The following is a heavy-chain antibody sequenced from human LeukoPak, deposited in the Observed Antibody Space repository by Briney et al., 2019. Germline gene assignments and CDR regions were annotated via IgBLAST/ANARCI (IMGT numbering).Heavy chain of an antibody. D-gene: IGHD6-13*01. V-gene: IGHV4-39*07. CDR3: ARLRVGSSSWYFDY. J-gene: IGHJ4*02. CDR2: IYYSGST. Sequence: SETLSLTCTVSGGSISSSSYYWGWIRQPPGKGLEWIGSIYYSGSTYYNPSLKSRVTISVDTSKNQFSLKLSSVTAADTAVYYCARLRVGSSSWYFDYWGQGTLVTVSS. CDR1: GGSISSSSYY.